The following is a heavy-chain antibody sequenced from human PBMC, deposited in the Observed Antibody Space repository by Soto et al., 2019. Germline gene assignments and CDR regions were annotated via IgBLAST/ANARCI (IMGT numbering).Heavy chain of an antibody. D-gene: IGHD1-1*01. CDR1: GYTFTDYY. CDR2: INTYSGGT. V-gene: IGHV1-2*02. Sequence: ASVKVSCKASGYTFTDYYIHWVRQAPGQRLEWIGWINTYSGGTDYAQKFHGRVTMTRDTSITTAFMELTRLRSDDTAVYYCAREGATSPARDLDYWGQGXLVTVHS. CDR3: AREGATSPARDLDY. J-gene: IGHJ4*02.